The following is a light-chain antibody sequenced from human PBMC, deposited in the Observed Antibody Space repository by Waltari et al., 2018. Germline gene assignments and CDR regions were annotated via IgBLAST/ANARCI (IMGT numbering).Light chain of an antibody. CDR3: QQYGTSSYT. CDR2: GES. V-gene: IGKV3-20*01. Sequence: EIVLTQSPGTLSLSPGERATLSCRASQSVISTYLGWYQQKPGQAPRLLIYGESSRAAGIPDRFSGSGSGTDFTLTISSLEPDDSAVYYCQQYGTSSYTFGQGTKLEIK. CDR1: QSVISTY. J-gene: IGKJ2*01.